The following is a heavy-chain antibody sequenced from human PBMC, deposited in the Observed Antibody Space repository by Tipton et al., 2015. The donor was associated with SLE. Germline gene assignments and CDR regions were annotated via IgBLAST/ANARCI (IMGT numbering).Heavy chain of an antibody. V-gene: IGHV3-30-3*01. CDR2: ISYDGNIE. Sequence: SLRLSCAASGFTFSSYAMHWVRQAPGKGLEWVAVISYDGNIESYTDSVRGRFTISRDNSKNTLYVQMNSLRAEGTAVYYCARDLVGPTGYGMDVWGQGTTVTVSS. CDR1: GFTFSSYA. CDR3: ARDLVGPTGYGMDV. D-gene: IGHD1-26*01. J-gene: IGHJ6*02.